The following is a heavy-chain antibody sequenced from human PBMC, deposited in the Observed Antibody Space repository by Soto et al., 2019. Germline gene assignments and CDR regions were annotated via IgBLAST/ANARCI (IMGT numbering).Heavy chain of an antibody. CDR3: ARAPARMVRGVINY. CDR1: GYTFTSYG. J-gene: IGHJ4*02. V-gene: IGHV1-18*01. Sequence: GASVKVSCKASGYTFTSYGISWVRQAPGQGLEWMGWISAYNGNTNYAQKLQGRVTMTTDTSTSTAYMELRSLRSDDTAVYYCARAPARMVRGVINYWGQGTLVTVSS. D-gene: IGHD3-10*01. CDR2: ISAYNGNT.